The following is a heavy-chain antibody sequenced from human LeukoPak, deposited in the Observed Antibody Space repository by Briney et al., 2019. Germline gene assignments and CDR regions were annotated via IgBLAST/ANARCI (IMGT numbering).Heavy chain of an antibody. J-gene: IGHJ4*02. Sequence: PSQTLSLTCTVSGGSISSSSYYWGWIRQPPGKGLEWVGCIYYTRSTYYNTSLKSRVTISLDTSKNQFSLKLNSVTAADTAVYYCARGGNSGWRTPNDDYWGQGTLVTVSS. D-gene: IGHD6-19*01. CDR3: ARGGNSGWRTPNDDY. V-gene: IGHV4-39*07. CDR2: IYYTRST. CDR1: GGSISSSSYY.